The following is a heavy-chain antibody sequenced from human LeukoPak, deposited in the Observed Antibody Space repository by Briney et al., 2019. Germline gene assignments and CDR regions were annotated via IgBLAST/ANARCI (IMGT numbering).Heavy chain of an antibody. CDR2: IYPGDSDT. J-gene: IGHJ6*02. CDR1: GYSSTSYW. Sequence: GESLKISCKGSGYSSTSYWIGWVRQMPGKGLEWMGIIYPGDSDTRYSPSFQGQVTISADKSISTAYLQWSSLKASDTAMYYCARLSIAAAGEGVGSPYYYYGMDVWGQGTTVTVSS. CDR3: ARLSIAAAGEGVGSPYYYYGMDV. D-gene: IGHD6-13*01. V-gene: IGHV5-51*01.